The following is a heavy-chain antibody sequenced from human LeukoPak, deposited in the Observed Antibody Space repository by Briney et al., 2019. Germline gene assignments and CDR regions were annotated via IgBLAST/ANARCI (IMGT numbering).Heavy chain of an antibody. CDR2: IKQDGSEK. CDR1: GFTFSSYW. CDR3: ARDGVVTPVGYYYYYGMDV. V-gene: IGHV3-7*01. J-gene: IGHJ6*02. D-gene: IGHD4-23*01. Sequence: PGGSLRLSCAASGFTFSSYWMSWVRQSPGKGLEWVANIKQDGSEKYYVDSVKGRFTISRDNAKNSLFLQMNSLRAEDTAVYYCARDGVVTPVGYYYYYGMDVWGQGTTVTVSS.